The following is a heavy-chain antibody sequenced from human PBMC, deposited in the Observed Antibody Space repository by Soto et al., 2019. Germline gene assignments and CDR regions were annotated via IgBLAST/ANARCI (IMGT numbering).Heavy chain of an antibody. J-gene: IGHJ4*02. V-gene: IGHV3-30-3*01. CDR3: ARTPLTYNWNDKDY. D-gene: IGHD1-20*01. Sequence: GGSLRLSCAASGFTFSSYAMHWVRQAPGKGLEGVAVISYDGSNKYYADSVKGRFTISRHNSKNTMYLQMNSLRAEDTADYYCARTPLTYNWNDKDYWGQETQVPVTS. CDR1: GFTFSSYA. CDR2: ISYDGSNK.